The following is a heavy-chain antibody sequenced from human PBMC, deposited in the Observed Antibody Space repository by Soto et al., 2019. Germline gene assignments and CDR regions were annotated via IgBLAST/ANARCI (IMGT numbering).Heavy chain of an antibody. CDR3: ARGGGVGVAGSAAFDM. CDR2: INPSTGAA. J-gene: IGHJ3*02. Sequence: QLHLVQSGAVVKKPGASVTVSCSASGYPVTAYYMHWVRQAPGRGLEWMGGINPSTGAAKYTRACQGRVTMARDTSTSTVVMELSGRTSEDTAVFYWARGGGVGVAGSAAFDMWGQGTLVTVSS. V-gene: IGHV1-2*02. D-gene: IGHD3-3*01. CDR1: GYPVTAYY.